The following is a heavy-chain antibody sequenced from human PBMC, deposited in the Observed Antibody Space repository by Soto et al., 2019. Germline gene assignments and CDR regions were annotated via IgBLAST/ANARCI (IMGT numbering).Heavy chain of an antibody. CDR3: ARGITIFGVDGSYFDY. Sequence: PSETLSLTCTVSGGSISSYYWSWIRQPPGKGLEWIGYIYYSGSTNYNPSLKSRVTISVDTSKNQFSLKLSSVTAADTAVYYCARGITIFGVDGSYFDYWGQGTLVTVS. CDR1: GGSISSYY. J-gene: IGHJ4*02. D-gene: IGHD3-3*01. CDR2: IYYSGST. V-gene: IGHV4-59*01.